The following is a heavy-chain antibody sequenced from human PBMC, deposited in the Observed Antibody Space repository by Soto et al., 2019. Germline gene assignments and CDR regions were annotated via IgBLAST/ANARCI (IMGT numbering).Heavy chain of an antibody. CDR2: VNYNGIT. Sequence: PSETLSLTCTVSGGSVTSGSYYFIWIRQPPGKGLEWIGFVNYNGITNYNPSLKSRLTISRDTSKNQFTLKLRSVTAADTAVYYCARDPEYGSYFDYWGQGTLVTVSS. V-gene: IGHV4-61*01. D-gene: IGHD3-10*01. CDR1: GGSVTSGSYY. J-gene: IGHJ4*02. CDR3: ARDPEYGSYFDY.